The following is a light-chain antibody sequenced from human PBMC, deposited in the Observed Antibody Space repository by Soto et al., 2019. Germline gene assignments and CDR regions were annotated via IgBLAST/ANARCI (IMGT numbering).Light chain of an antibody. J-gene: IGKJ5*01. CDR1: QDIRKY. V-gene: IGKV1-33*01. Sequence: DIQITQSPSSLCASVGDRVTMPCQASQDIRKYLNWYQLKPGKAPKLLIYDASNLETGVPSTLSVSGSGTNFTFAIRSLQPEDIATYYCQQYDNVFTFGQGTRLEIK. CDR2: DAS. CDR3: QQYDNVFT.